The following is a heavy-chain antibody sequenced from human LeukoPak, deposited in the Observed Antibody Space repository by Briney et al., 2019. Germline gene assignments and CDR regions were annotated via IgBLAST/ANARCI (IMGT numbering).Heavy chain of an antibody. CDR2: INHSGST. J-gene: IGHJ3*02. CDR3: ARDRMASDYYDSSGYSDAFDI. D-gene: IGHD3-22*01. Sequence: PSETLSLTCAVYGGSFSGYYWSWIRQPPGKGLEWIGEINHSGSTNYNPSLKSRVTISVDTSKNQFSLKLSSVTAADTAVYYCARDRMASDYYDSSGYSDAFDIWGRGTMVTVSS. V-gene: IGHV4-34*01. CDR1: GGSFSGYY.